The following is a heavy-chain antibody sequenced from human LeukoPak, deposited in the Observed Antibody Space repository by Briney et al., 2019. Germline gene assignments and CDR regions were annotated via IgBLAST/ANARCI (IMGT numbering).Heavy chain of an antibody. Sequence: PSETLSLTCAVYGGSFSGYYWSWIRQPPGKGLEWIGEINHSGSTNYNPSLKRRVTISVDTSKNQFSLKLSSVTAADTAVYYCARTLRGYSYGDAFDIWGQGTMVTVSS. CDR2: INHSGST. CDR3: ARTLRGYSYGDAFDI. D-gene: IGHD5-18*01. V-gene: IGHV4-34*01. J-gene: IGHJ3*02. CDR1: GGSFSGYY.